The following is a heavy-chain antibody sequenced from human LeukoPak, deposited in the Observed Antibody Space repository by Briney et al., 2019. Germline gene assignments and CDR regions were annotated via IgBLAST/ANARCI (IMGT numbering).Heavy chain of an antibody. CDR3: ARHPRGDSSNPPDSFGI. V-gene: IGHV4-59*08. D-gene: IGHD2-21*02. CDR2: IFYSGTT. CDR1: GGSINNFY. J-gene: IGHJ3*02. Sequence: SETLSLTCTVSGGSINNFYWSWIRQPPGKGLEWLGFIFYSGTTNYNPSLESRVSMSVDTSRNQFSLNLRSLTAADTAVYYCARHPRGDSSNPPDSFGIWGQGTVVTVSS.